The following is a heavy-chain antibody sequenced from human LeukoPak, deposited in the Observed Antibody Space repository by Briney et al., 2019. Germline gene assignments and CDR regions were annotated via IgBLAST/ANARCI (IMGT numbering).Heavy chain of an antibody. D-gene: IGHD5-24*01. Sequence: SETLSLTCAVYGGSCDDYYCSWLRQPPGKGLEWIGEIHPSGVFYYNSSLLSRVTISIDTSKSQFSLRLTSVTAADTAFYYCARGRDRSKAGDHWGQGSLVTVSS. V-gene: IGHV4-34*01. J-gene: IGHJ4*02. CDR1: GGSCDDYY. CDR3: ARGRDRSKAGDH. CDR2: IHPSGVF.